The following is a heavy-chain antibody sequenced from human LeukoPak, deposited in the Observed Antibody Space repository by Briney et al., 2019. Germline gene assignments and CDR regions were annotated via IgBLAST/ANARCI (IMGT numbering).Heavy chain of an antibody. V-gene: IGHV4-4*07. Sequence: PSETLSLTCTVSGGSISSYYWSWIRQPAGKGLDWIGRIYTSGSTNYNPSLKSRVTMSVDTSKNQFSLKLSSVTAADTAVYYCARGFGEFRFDYWGQGTLVTVSS. CDR3: ARGFGEFRFDY. D-gene: IGHD3-10*01. CDR1: GGSISSYY. J-gene: IGHJ4*02. CDR2: IYTSGST.